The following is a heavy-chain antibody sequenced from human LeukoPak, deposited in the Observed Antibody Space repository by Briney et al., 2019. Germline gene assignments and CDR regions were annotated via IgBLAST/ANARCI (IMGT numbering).Heavy chain of an antibody. CDR3: ATDGIVGATIRPLDY. J-gene: IGHJ4*02. V-gene: IGHV1-69-2*01. CDR1: GYTFTDYY. CDR2: VDPEDGET. Sequence: GASVKISCKASGYTFTDYYMHWVQQAPGKGLEWMGRVDPEDGETIYAEKFQGRVTITADTSTDTAYMELSSLRSEDTAVYYCATDGIVGATIRPLDYWGQGTLVTVSS. D-gene: IGHD1-26*01.